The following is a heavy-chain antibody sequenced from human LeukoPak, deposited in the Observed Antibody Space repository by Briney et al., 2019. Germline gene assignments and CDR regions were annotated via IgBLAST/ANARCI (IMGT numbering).Heavy chain of an antibody. D-gene: IGHD3-10*01. V-gene: IGHV1-2*02. J-gene: IGHJ6*03. CDR2: INPNSGGT. CDR1: GYTFTGYY. Sequence: GASVKVSCKASGYTFTGYYMHWVRQAPGQGLEWMGWINPNSGGTNYAQKFQGRVTMTRDTSISTAYMELSRLRSDDTAVYYCARVRYSWFGELNYYMDVWGKGTTVTISS. CDR3: ARVRYSWFGELNYYMDV.